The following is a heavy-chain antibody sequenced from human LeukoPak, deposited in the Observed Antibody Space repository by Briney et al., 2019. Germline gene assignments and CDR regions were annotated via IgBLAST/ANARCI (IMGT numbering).Heavy chain of an antibody. J-gene: IGHJ4*02. D-gene: IGHD3-22*01. CDR3: ARLSANSSAYFFDY. CDR1: GFTFSSYG. V-gene: IGHV3-66*04. CDR2: IYRGGST. Sequence: GGSLRLSCAPSGFTFSSYGMHWVRQAPGKGLEWVSIIYRGGSTNYADSVKGRFTISRDTSKNTLYLQMNSLRAEDTAVYYCARLSANSSAYFFDYWGQGTLVTVSS.